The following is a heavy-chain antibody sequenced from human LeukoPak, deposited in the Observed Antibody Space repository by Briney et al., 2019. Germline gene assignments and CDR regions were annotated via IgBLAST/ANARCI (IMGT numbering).Heavy chain of an antibody. CDR1: GFTFSSYG. CDR3: AKDDAPRDDAFDI. V-gene: IGHV3-30*18. CDR2: ISYDGSNK. J-gene: IGHJ3*02. Sequence: PGGSLRLSCAASGFTFSSYGMHWVRQAPGKGLEWVAVISYDGSNKYYADSVKGRFTISRDNSKNTLYLQMNSLRAEDTAVYYCAKDDAPRDDAFDIWGQGTMVTVSS.